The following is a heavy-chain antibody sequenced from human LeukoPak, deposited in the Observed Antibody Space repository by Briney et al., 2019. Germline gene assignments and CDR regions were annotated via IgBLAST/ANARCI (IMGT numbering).Heavy chain of an antibody. J-gene: IGHJ4*02. D-gene: IGHD3-22*01. V-gene: IGHV1-2*02. CDR2: INPNSGGT. CDR3: ARDHVSSGYPFDY. Sequence: ASVKVSCKASGYTFTGYYMHWVRQAPGQGLEWMGWINPNSGGTKYAQKFQGRVTMTRDTSISTAYMELSRLRSDEMAVYYCARDHVSSGYPFDYWGQGTLVTVSS. CDR1: GYTFTGYY.